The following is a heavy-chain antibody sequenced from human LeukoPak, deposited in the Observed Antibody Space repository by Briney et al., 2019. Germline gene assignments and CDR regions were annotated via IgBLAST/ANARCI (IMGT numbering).Heavy chain of an antibody. CDR3: ARDLSSGYYRYYFDY. V-gene: IGHV4-30-4*08. D-gene: IGHD3-22*01. Sequence: SQTLSLTCTVSGGSISSGDYYWSWIRQPPGKGLEWIGYIYYSGSTYYNPSLKSRVTTSVDTSKNQFSLKLSSVTAADTAVYYCARDLSSGYYRYYFDYWGQGTLVTVSS. CDR1: GGSISSGDYY. CDR2: IYYSGST. J-gene: IGHJ4*02.